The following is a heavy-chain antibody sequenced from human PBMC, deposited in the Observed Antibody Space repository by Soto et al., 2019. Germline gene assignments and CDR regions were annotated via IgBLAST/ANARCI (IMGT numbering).Heavy chain of an antibody. D-gene: IGHD2-15*01. J-gene: IGHJ5*02. CDR1: GGSVSSGSYY. Sequence: PSETLSLTCTVSGGSVSSGSYYWSWTRQPPGKGLEWIGYIYYSGSTNYNPSLKSRVTISVDTSKNQFSLKLSSVTAADTAVYYCARVPVVAATPGWFDPWGQGTLVTVSS. V-gene: IGHV4-61*01. CDR3: ARVPVVAATPGWFDP. CDR2: IYYSGST.